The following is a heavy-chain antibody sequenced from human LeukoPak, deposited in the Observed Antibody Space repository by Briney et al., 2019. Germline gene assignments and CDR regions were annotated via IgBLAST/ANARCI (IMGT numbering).Heavy chain of an antibody. CDR3: AKDRLELFDY. CDR2: IRYDGSNK. Sequence: GGSLRLSCAASGFTFSSYGMHWVRQAPGKGLEWAAFIRYDGSNKYYADSVKGRFTISRDNSKNSLYLQMNSLRAEDTAVYYCAKDRLELFDYWGQGTLVTVSS. D-gene: IGHD1-7*01. J-gene: IGHJ4*02. CDR1: GFTFSSYG. V-gene: IGHV3-30*02.